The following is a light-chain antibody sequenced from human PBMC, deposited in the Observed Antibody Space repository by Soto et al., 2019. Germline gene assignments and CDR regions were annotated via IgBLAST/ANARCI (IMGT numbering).Light chain of an antibody. CDR2: EGN. V-gene: IGLV2-23*03. CDR3: CSYAGFSAVV. J-gene: IGLJ1*01. CDR1: SRDIGSYNL. Sequence: QSALTQPASVSGSPGQSITISCTGTSRDIGSYNLVSWYQQHPGKAPKLMIYEGNKRPSGVSNRFSVSKSGNTASPTISGLQAEDEGDYFCCSYAGFSAVVFGSGTKVTVL.